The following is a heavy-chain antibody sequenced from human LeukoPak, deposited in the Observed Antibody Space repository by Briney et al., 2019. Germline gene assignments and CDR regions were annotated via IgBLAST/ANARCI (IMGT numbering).Heavy chain of an antibody. CDR3: ARDNPRSWFDT. J-gene: IGHJ5*02. Sequence: PSETLSLTCTVSGGSIRSYNWNWIRQPAGKGLEWIGRIYSSGDTNYNPSLKSRVTMSLDTSKNQFSLELTSVTAADTAVYFCARDNPRSWFDTWGRGTLVSVSS. V-gene: IGHV4-4*07. CDR2: IYSSGDT. CDR1: GGSIRSYN.